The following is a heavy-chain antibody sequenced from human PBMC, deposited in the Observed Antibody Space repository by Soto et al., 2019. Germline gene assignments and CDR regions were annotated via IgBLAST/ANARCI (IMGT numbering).Heavy chain of an antibody. CDR1: GGSISSYY. V-gene: IGHV4-59*01. CDR2: IYYSGST. CDR3: ARQWSNAQYNWFDP. D-gene: IGHD2-8*01. Sequence: SETLSLTCTVSGGSISSYYWSWIRQPPGKGLEWIGYIYYSGSTNYNPSLKSRVTISVDTSKNQFSLKLSSVTAADTAVYYWARQWSNAQYNWFDPWGQGTLGTVSS. J-gene: IGHJ5*02.